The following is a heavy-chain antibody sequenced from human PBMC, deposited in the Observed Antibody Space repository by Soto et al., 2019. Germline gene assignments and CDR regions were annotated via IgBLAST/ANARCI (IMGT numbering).Heavy chain of an antibody. J-gene: IGHJ4*02. CDR1: GFTFSRHA. Sequence: EVQLLESGGGLVQPGGSLRLSCAASGFTFSRHAMHWVRQAPGKGLEWVSLISDSGSSTYYADSDSVKGRFTISRDNSKNTLYLQMNSLRVEDTAVYYCATQAKGYLAPLDFWGQGSLVTVSS. D-gene: IGHD5-12*01. CDR3: ATQAKGYLAPLDF. V-gene: IGHV3-23*01. CDR2: ISDSGSST.